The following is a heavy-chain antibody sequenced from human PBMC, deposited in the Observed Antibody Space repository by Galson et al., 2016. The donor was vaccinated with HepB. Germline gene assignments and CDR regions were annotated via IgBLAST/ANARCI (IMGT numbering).Heavy chain of an antibody. CDR3: AKRIGAGGQFDY. V-gene: IGHV3-23*01. CDR1: GFTFSSYA. CDR2: ISITVSST. Sequence: SPRLSCAASGFTFSSYAMSWVRQAPGKGLEWVSAISITVSSTYYADSVKGRFTISRDNSKNTLYLQMNTLRSEDTAIYYCAKRIGAGGQFDYWGQGTLVTVSS. J-gene: IGHJ4*02. D-gene: IGHD6-13*01.